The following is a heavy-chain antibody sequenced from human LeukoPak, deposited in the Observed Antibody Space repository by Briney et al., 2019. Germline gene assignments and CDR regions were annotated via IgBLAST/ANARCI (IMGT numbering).Heavy chain of an antibody. V-gene: IGHV3-23*01. CDR1: GLAFISYA. D-gene: IGHD3-9*01. CDR2: ISADGQVT. Sequence: SGGSLRLSCAVSGLAFISYAMSWVGQAPGMGLEWVSSISADGQVTYYADSVEGRFNVYRDNSKSTLYLQLNSLRAEDTARYYCATHPCNNILYRLAHWAQGTLVTVSS. CDR3: ATHPCNNILYRLAH. J-gene: IGHJ4*02.